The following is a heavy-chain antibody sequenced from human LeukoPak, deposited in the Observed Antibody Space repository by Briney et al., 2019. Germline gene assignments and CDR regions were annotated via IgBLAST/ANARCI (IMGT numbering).Heavy chain of an antibody. V-gene: IGHV3-7*01. D-gene: IGHD6-19*01. J-gene: IGHJ4*02. CDR2: IKQDGSEK. Sequence: GGSLRLSCAASGFTFSSYWMSWVRQAPGKGLEWVANIKQDGSEKYYVDSVKGRFTISRDNAKNSLYLQMNSLRAEDTAVYYCARDRTAWGWLVRMALFDYWGQGTLVTVSS. CDR1: GFTFSSYW. CDR3: ARDRTAWGWLVRMALFDY.